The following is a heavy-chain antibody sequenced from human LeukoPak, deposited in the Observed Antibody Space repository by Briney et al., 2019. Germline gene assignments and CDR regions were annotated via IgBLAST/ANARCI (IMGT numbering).Heavy chain of an antibody. CDR3: ARRWEINWFDP. J-gene: IGHJ5*02. CDR1: GYTFTSYA. CDR2: INTGNGNT. Sequence: ASVKVSCKASGYTFTSYAMRWVRQAPGQRLEWMGWINTGNGNTKYSQKFQDRVTITGDTSASTAYMELSSLRSEDTAVYYCARRWEINWFDPWGQGTLVTVSS. V-gene: IGHV1-3*04. D-gene: IGHD1-26*01.